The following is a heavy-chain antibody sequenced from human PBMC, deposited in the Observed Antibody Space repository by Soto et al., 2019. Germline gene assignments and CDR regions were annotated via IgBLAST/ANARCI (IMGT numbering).Heavy chain of an antibody. CDR2: IYYSGST. J-gene: IGHJ5*02. CDR3: ARGQAIFRVVTGLYDP. D-gene: IGHD3-3*01. CDR1: GGSISSYY. V-gene: IGHV4-59*01. Sequence: QVQLQESGPGLVKPSETLSLTCTASGGSISSYYWSWIRQPPGKGLEWIGYIYYSGSTNYYPSLKSRLTTSVDKSKNQFSRMQSSVTAADKAVYYCARGQAIFRVVTGLYDPWGQGTLVTVST.